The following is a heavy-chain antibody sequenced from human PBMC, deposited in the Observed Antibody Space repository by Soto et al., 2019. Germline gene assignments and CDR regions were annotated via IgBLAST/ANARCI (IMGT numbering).Heavy chain of an antibody. V-gene: IGHV3-23*01. J-gene: IGHJ4*02. D-gene: IGHD6-19*01. CDR1: GFTFSIYA. CDR2: ISDSGGST. CDR3: AKNNVRSAWSPLDY. Sequence: GGSLRLSCAASGFTFSIYAMSWVRQAPGKGLEWVSVISDSGGSTYYADSVQGRFTISRDNSKNTLYLQMSSLRAEDTAVHYCAKNNVRSAWSPLDYWGQGTLVTVSS.